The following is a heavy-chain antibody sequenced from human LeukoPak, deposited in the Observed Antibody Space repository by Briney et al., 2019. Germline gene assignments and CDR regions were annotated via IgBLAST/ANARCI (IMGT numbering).Heavy chain of an antibody. CDR2: MNWNGGST. J-gene: IGHJ4*02. V-gene: IGHV3-20*04. CDR1: GFTFDDYG. CDR3: ARVTSSGWSSYFDY. D-gene: IGHD6-19*01. Sequence: RPGGSLRLSCAASGFTFDDYGMSWVRQAPGKGLEWVSGMNWNGGSTGYADSVKGRFTISRDNAKNSLYLQMNSLRAEDTALYYCARVTSSGWSSYFDYWGQGTLVTVPS.